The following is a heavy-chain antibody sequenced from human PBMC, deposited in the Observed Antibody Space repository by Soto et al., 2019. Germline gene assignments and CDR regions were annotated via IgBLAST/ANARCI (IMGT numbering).Heavy chain of an antibody. CDR1: GDTLSRHG. J-gene: IGHJ6*02. CDR3: VRVRVGSIPLNYDMDV. CDR2: IIPIFHIT. V-gene: IGHV1-69*01. Sequence: QEQLVQSGAEVQKPGSSVKVSCKASGDTLSRHGISWVRQAPGQGLEWMGGIIPIFHITNYEQKFQGRLMITAEESTRTAYMELTRLGSDDSAVYFCVRVRVGSIPLNYDMDVWGQGTTVTVS. D-gene: IGHD5-12*01.